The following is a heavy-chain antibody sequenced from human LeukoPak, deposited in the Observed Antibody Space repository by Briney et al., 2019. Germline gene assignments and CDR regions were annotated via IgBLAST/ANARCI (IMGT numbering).Heavy chain of an antibody. Sequence: TGGSLRLSCAASGFTFSSYGMHWVRQAPGKGLEWVAFIRYDGSNKYYADSVKGRFTISRDNSKNTLYLQMNSLRAEDTAVYYCANLPCTCRYCSSTSCPDFDYWGQGTLVTVSS. CDR3: ANLPCTCRYCSSTSCPDFDY. J-gene: IGHJ4*02. D-gene: IGHD2-2*01. CDR2: IRYDGSNK. V-gene: IGHV3-30*02. CDR1: GFTFSSYG.